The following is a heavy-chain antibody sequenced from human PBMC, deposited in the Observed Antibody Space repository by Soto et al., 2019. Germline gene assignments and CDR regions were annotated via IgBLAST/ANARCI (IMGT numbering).Heavy chain of an antibody. D-gene: IGHD1-26*01. CDR3: AKRGSGSQFDY. CDR1: GFTFSSYA. V-gene: IGHV3-23*01. Sequence: EVQLLESGGGLVQPGGSLRLSCAASGFTFSSYAMSWFRQAPGKGLEWVSVISGSGGSTYYADSVKGRFTISRDNSKNTLYLQMNSLRAEDTAVHYCAKRGSGSQFDYWGQGTLVTVSS. J-gene: IGHJ4*02. CDR2: ISGSGGST.